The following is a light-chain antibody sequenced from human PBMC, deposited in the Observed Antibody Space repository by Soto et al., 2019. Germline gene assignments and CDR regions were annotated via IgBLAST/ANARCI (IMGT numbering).Light chain of an antibody. CDR3: QQYNRYPLT. J-gene: IGKJ4*01. V-gene: IGKV1-5*03. Sequence: DSQMTQSPSTLSASVGDRVTITCRASQSISTWLAWYQQKPGKAPKILISKASNLQRGVPARFSGSGSGTEFTLTINSLQPEDFATYFCQQYNRYPLTFGGGTTVEIK. CDR2: KAS. CDR1: QSISTW.